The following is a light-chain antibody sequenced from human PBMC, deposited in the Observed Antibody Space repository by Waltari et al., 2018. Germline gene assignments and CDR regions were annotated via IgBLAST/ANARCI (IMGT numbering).Light chain of an antibody. CDR2: DVS. CDR1: GSGGS. V-gene: IGLV2-8*01. CDR3: SSDAVSNNFDD. Sequence: QSALTQPPSASGSPGQSVTISCTGTGSGGSVSWYQQPPGKAPKLLIYDVSKRPSGVPDRFSGSKSGNTASLTVSGLQAEDEGDYYCSSDAVSNNFDDFGSGTKVTVL. J-gene: IGLJ1*01.